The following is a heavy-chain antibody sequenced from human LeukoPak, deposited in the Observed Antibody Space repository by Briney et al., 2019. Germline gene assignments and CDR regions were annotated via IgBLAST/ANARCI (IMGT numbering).Heavy chain of an antibody. V-gene: IGHV5-51*01. CDR1: GYSFTSYW. CDR2: IYPGDSDT. Sequence: GESLKISCKGSGYSFTSYWIGWVRQMPGKGLEWMGIIYPGDSDTRYSPSFQGQVTISADKSISTAYLQWSSLKASDTAMYYCARSRGDIVATTYDAFDIWGQGTMVTVSS. J-gene: IGHJ3*02. D-gene: IGHD5-12*01. CDR3: ARSRGDIVATTYDAFDI.